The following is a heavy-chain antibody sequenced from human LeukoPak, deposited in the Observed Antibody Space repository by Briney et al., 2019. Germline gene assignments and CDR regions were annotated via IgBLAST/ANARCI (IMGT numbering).Heavy chain of an antibody. D-gene: IGHD4-23*01. CDR3: AKSLSFTMVTFFDY. CDR1: GFTFRSYA. V-gene: IGHV3-23*01. CDR2: ISGSGGNT. J-gene: IGHJ4*02. Sequence: SGGSLRLSCAASGFTFRSYAMSWVRQAPGKGLEWVSAISGSGGNTYYADSVKGRFTISRDSSKNTLYLQVNSLRVEDTAVYYCAKSLSFTMVTFFDYWGQGTLVTVSS.